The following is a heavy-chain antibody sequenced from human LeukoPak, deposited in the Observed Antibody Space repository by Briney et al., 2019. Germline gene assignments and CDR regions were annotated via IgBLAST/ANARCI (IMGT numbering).Heavy chain of an antibody. CDR1: GGSISSGTYL. CDR2: ISDSGST. J-gene: IGHJ5*02. D-gene: IGHD1-26*01. V-gene: IGHV4-39*07. Sequence: SETLSLTCTVSGGSISSGTYLWGCIRQSPGTGLEWIVSISDSGSTYYNPSLKTRVTVSVNTSKNQFSLKLTSVTAADPAVYYCARWVGNRNWFDPWGQGTLVTVSS. CDR3: ARWVGNRNWFDP.